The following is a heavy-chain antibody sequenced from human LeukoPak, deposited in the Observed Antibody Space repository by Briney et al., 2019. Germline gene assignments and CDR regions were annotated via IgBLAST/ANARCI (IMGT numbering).Heavy chain of an antibody. CDR1: GFTFSSYS. CDR3: ARVYQGVSLFDGIDY. Sequence: GGSLRLSCAASGFTFSSYSMIWVRQAPGKGLEWWSSISTSSSYINYADAVNGRFTISRDNAKKSLYLQMNSLRAEDTAVYYCARVYQGVSLFDGIDYWGQGTLVTVSS. J-gene: IGHJ4*02. CDR2: ISTSSSYI. D-gene: IGHD3-10*01. V-gene: IGHV3-21*01.